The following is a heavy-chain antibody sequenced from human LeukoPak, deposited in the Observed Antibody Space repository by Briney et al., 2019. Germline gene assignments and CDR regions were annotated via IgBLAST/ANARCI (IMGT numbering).Heavy chain of an antibody. CDR1: GDSISNYY. Sequence: PSETLSLTCTVSGDSISNYYWNWIRQPPGKGLEWIGCVYYSGSTNYNPSLKSRVTISVDTSKNQFSLKLSSVTAADTAVYYCARHASLRSPYDYWGQGTLVTVSS. J-gene: IGHJ4*02. CDR3: ARHASLRSPYDY. V-gene: IGHV4-59*08. CDR2: VYYSGST. D-gene: IGHD3-16*01.